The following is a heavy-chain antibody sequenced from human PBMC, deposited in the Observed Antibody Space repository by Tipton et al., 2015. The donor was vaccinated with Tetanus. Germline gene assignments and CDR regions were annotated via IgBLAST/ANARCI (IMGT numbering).Heavy chain of an antibody. J-gene: IGHJ3*02. Sequence: RSLRLSCAASGFTFDDYAMHWVRQAPGKGLEWVSGISWNSGSIGYADSVKGRFTISRDNAKNSLYLQMNSLRAEDTALYYCAKMWGDYGVGIAFDIWGQGTMVTVSS. CDR1: GFTFDDYA. V-gene: IGHV3-9*01. CDR2: ISWNSGSI. D-gene: IGHD4-17*01. CDR3: AKMWGDYGVGIAFDI.